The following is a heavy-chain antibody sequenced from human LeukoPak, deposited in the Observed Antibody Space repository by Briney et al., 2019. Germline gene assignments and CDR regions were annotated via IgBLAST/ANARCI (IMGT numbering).Heavy chain of an antibody. J-gene: IGHJ6*03. CDR1: GGSISSGDYY. D-gene: IGHD3-3*01. CDR3: ARGGEYYDFWSGYYTNYYYYYMDV. Sequence: SQTLSLTCTVSGGSISSGDYYWSWIRQPPGKGLEWIGYIYYSGSTYYNPSLKSRVTISVDTSQNQFSLKLSSVTAADTAVYYCARGGEYYDFWSGYYTNYYYYYMDVWGKGTTVTVSS. CDR2: IYYSGST. V-gene: IGHV4-30-4*08.